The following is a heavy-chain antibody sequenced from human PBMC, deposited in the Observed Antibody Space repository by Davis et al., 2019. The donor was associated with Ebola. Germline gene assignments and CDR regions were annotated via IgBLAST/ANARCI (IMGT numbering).Heavy chain of an antibody. V-gene: IGHV3-30*02. CDR1: GFTFSRYG. J-gene: IGHJ4*02. Sequence: GESLKISCAASGFTFSRYGIHWVRQAPGKGLEWLAFMRYDDSDKYYAASLEGRFTISRDISKNTFYLHMSSLRSEDTALYFCAKPLYSNYEGIYDWGQGTLVTVSS. CDR2: MRYDDSDK. D-gene: IGHD4-11*01. CDR3: AKPLYSNYEGIYD.